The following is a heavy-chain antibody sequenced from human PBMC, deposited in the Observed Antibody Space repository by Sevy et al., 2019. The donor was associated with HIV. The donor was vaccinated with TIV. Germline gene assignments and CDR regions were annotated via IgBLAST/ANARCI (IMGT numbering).Heavy chain of an antibody. J-gene: IGHJ4*02. CDR1: GFTFSSYG. CDR2: IWYDGSNK. V-gene: IGHV3-33*01. Sequence: GGSLRLSCAASGFTFSSYGMHWVRQAPGTGLEGVGVIWYDGSNKYYADSLKGRFAISRDNSKNTLYLQMNSLRAEDTAVYYCASAASSGFRFDYWGQGTLVTVSS. CDR3: ASAASSGFRFDY. D-gene: IGHD3-22*01.